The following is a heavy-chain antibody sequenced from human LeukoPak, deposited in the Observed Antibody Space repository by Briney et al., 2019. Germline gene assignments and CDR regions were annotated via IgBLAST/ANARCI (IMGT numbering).Heavy chain of an antibody. J-gene: IGHJ4*02. Sequence: PSETLSLTCTVSGGSISSSSYYWGWIRQPPGKGLEWIGSIYYSRSTYYNPSLKSRVTISVDTSKNQFSLKLSSVTAADTAVYYCARYYDSNFDYWGQGTLVTVSS. CDR1: GGSISSSSYY. CDR2: IYYSRST. V-gene: IGHV4-39*01. D-gene: IGHD3-22*01. CDR3: ARYYDSNFDY.